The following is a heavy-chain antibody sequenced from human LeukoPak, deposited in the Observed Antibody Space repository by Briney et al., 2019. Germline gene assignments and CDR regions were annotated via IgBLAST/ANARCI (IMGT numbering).Heavy chain of an antibody. J-gene: IGHJ5*02. D-gene: IGHD3-10*01. CDR3: ARDGGWFGENNWFDP. V-gene: IGHV1-18*01. Sequence: ASVKVSCKASGYTFTSYGISWVRQAPGQGLEWMGWISAYNGNTNYAQRLQGRVTMTTDTSTSTAYMELRSLRSDDTAVYYCARDGGWFGENNWFDPWGQGTLVTVSS. CDR1: GYTFTSYG. CDR2: ISAYNGNT.